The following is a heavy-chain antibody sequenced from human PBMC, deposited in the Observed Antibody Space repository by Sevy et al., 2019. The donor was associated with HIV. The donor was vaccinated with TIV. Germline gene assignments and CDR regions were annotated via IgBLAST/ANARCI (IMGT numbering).Heavy chain of an antibody. J-gene: IGHJ6*02. Sequence: ASVKVSCKASGGTFSNYAISWVRQAPGQGLEWMGGFIPMFDTANSAQKFQGTVTLTADGSTSTAYMELSSLRSEDTAVYYCASSYYASSGYSPLYYYGMDVWGQGTTVTVSS. D-gene: IGHD3-22*01. CDR2: FIPMFDTA. CDR3: ASSYYASSGYSPLYYYGMDV. V-gene: IGHV1-69*13. CDR1: GGTFSNYA.